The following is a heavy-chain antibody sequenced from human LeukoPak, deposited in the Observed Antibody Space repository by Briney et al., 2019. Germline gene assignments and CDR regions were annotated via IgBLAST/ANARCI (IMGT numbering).Heavy chain of an antibody. D-gene: IGHD2-2*01. CDR3: AKADIVVVPAAIPWFDP. CDR1: GFTFSSYG. J-gene: IGHJ5*02. CDR2: IRYDGSNK. Sequence: GGSLRLFCAASGFTFSSYGMHWVRQAPGKGLEWVAFIRYDGSNKYYADSVKGRFTISRDNSKNTLYLQMNSLRAEDTAVYYCAKADIVVVPAAIPWFDPWGQGTLVTVSS. V-gene: IGHV3-30*02.